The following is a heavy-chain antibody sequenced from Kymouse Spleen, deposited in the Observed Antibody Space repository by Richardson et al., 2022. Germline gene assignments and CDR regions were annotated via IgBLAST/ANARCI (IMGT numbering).Heavy chain of an antibody. D-gene: IGHD2-8*01. CDR2: INHSGST. CDR1: GGSFSGYY. J-gene: IGHJ6*02. Sequence: QVQLQQWGAGLLKPSETLSLTCAVYGGSFSGYYWSWIRQPPGKGLEWIGEINHSGSTNYNPSLKSRVTISVDTSKNQFSLKLSSVTAADTAVYYCARYCTNEGYYYYYGMDVWGQGTTVTVSS. CDR3: ARYCTNEGYYYYYGMDV. V-gene: IGHV4-34*01.